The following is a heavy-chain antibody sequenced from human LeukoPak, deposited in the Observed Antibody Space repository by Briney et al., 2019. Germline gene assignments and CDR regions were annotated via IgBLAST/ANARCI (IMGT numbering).Heavy chain of an antibody. CDR1: GYTFTGYY. CDR3: ARDPTSIAAAGSSWLRGYFQH. J-gene: IGHJ1*01. D-gene: IGHD6-13*01. CDR2: INPNSGGT. Sequence: GASVKVSCKASGYTFTGYYMHWVRRAPGQGLEWMGWINPNSGGTNYAQKFQGRVTMTRDTSISTAYMELSRLRSDDTAVYYCARDPTSIAAAGSSWLRGYFQHWGQGTLVTVSS. V-gene: IGHV1-2*02.